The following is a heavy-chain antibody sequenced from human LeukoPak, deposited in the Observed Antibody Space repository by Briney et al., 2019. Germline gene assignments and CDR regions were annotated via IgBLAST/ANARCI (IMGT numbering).Heavy chain of an antibody. V-gene: IGHV4-34*01. Sequence: SETLSLTCAVYGGSFSGYYWSWIRQPPGKGLEWMGEINHSGSTNYNPSLKSRVTISVDTSKNQFSLKLSSVTAADTAVYYCASYSSSWYRDAFDIWGQGTMVTVSS. D-gene: IGHD6-13*01. CDR2: INHSGST. CDR3: ASYSSSWYRDAFDI. J-gene: IGHJ3*02. CDR1: GGSFSGYY.